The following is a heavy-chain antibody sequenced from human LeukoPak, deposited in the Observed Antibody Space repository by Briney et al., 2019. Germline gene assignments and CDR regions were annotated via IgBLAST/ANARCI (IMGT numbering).Heavy chain of an antibody. V-gene: IGHV4-39*01. CDR3: ATYSGYASWCDP. J-gene: IGHJ5*02. CDR2: IYYSGST. D-gene: IGHD5-12*01. CDR1: GGSISSSSYY. Sequence: PSETLSLTCTVSGGSISSSSYYWGWIRQPPGKGLEWIGSIYYSGSTYYNPSLKSRVTISVDTSKNQFSLKLSSVTAADTAVYYCATYSGYASWCDPWGQGTLVTVSS.